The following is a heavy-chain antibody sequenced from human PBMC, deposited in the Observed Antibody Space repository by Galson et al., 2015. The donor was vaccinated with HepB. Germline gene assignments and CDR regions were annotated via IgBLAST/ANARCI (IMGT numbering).Heavy chain of an antibody. Sequence: SLRLSCAASGFTFSSYSMNWVRQAPGKGLEWVSYISSSSSTIYYADSVKGRFTISRDNAKNSLYLQMNSLRAEDTAVYYCARSGLDHGYCSSTSCYTCDYWGQGTLVTVSS. CDR2: ISSSSSTI. D-gene: IGHD2-2*02. CDR1: GFTFSSYS. CDR3: ARSGLDHGYCSSTSCYTCDY. V-gene: IGHV3-48*04. J-gene: IGHJ4*02.